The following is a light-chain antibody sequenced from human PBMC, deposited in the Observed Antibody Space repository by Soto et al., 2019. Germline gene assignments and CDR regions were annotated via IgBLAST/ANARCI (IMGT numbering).Light chain of an antibody. Sequence: EIVLTQSPGTLSLSPGERATLSCRTSQSVSSNYLAWYQQKPGQAPRLLIYGASNRATGIPDRLSGSGSGTDFTLTINRLEPEDFAVYYCQQYGSSETFGQGTKLEIK. CDR3: QQYGSSET. V-gene: IGKV3-20*01. J-gene: IGKJ2*01. CDR1: QSVSSNY. CDR2: GAS.